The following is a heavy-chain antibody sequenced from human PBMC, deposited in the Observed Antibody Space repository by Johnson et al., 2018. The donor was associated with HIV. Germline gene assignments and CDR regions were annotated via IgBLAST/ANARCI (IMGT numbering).Heavy chain of an antibody. Sequence: VQLVESGGGVVRPGGSLRLSCAASGFTFDDYAMHWVRQAPGKGLEWVSGIYSGGSTYYADSVKGRFTISRDNSKNTLYLQMNSLKTEDTAVYYCTTDPWWNGYHAFDIWGQGTMVTVSS. J-gene: IGHJ3*02. V-gene: IGHV3-66*01. D-gene: IGHD1-1*01. CDR2: IYSGGST. CDR1: GFTFDDYA. CDR3: TTDPWWNGYHAFDI.